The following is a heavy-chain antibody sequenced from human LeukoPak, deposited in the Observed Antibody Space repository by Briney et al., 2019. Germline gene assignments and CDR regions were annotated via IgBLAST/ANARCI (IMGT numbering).Heavy chain of an antibody. D-gene: IGHD3-3*01. CDR2: INPSGGST. J-gene: IGHJ6*02. CDR1: GYTFTSYY. Sequence: ASVKVSCKASGYTFTSYYMHWVRQAPGQGLEWMGIINPSGGSTSYAQKFQGRVTMTRDTSTSTVYMELSSLRSEDTAVYYCARAINEYYDFWSGKYYGMDVWGQGTMVTVSS. V-gene: IGHV1-46*01. CDR3: ARAINEYYDFWSGKYYGMDV.